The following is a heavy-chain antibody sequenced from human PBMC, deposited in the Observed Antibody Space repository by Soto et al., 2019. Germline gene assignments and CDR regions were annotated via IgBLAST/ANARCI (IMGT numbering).Heavy chain of an antibody. Sequence: PSETLSLTCAVSGGSISSSGYSWSWLRQPPGKGLEWIGYIYLGVTTYYNPSLKSRVTISADRSKNQFSLNLTSVTAADTAVYYCARGSNWSYRYWGQGNLVTVSS. CDR3: ARGSNWSYRY. D-gene: IGHD3-16*02. CDR1: GGSISSSGYS. V-gene: IGHV4-30-2*01. J-gene: IGHJ4*02. CDR2: IYLGVTT.